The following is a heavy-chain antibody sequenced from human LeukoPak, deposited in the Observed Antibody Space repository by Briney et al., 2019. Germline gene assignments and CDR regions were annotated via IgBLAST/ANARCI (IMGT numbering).Heavy chain of an antibody. CDR3: ASRYCSGGSCYNRYYFDY. J-gene: IGHJ4*02. V-gene: IGHV3-23*01. Sequence: PGGSLRLSCAASGFTFSNYAMSWVRQTPGKGLEWVSAITGSGGSAYYADSVKGRFTIPRDNSKNTLYLQMNSLGAEDTAIYYCASRYCSGGSCYNRYYFDYWGQGTLVTVSS. D-gene: IGHD2-15*01. CDR2: ITGSGGSA. CDR1: GFTFSNYA.